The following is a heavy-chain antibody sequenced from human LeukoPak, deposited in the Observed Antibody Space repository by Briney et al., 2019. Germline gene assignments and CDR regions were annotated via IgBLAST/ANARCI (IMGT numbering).Heavy chain of an antibody. CDR2: ISAYNGNT. V-gene: IGHV1-18*01. CDR1: GYTFTSYG. Sequence: ASVKVSCKASGYTFTSYGISWVRQAPGQGLEWMGWISAYNGNTNYAQKLQGRVTMTTDTSTSTAYMELRSLRYDDTAVYYCARDHGYDYVWGSYRSVAESPDYWGQGTLVTVSS. J-gene: IGHJ4*02. CDR3: ARDHGYDYVWGSYRSVAESPDY. D-gene: IGHD3-16*02.